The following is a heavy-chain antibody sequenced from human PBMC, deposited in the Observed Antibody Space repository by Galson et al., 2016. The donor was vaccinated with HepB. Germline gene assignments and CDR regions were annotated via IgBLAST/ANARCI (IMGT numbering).Heavy chain of an antibody. CDR3: ARIRLSYYDFWRDYDPTFDY. Sequence: PALVKPTQTLMLTCTVSGFSLSNARMGVSWVRQPPGKALEWLAHIFSNDEKFYRISLKSRLTISKDTSKSQVVLTMTNLDPVDTAPYFCARIRLSYYDFWRDYDPTFDYWGQGTLVTVSS. CDR2: IFSNDEK. V-gene: IGHV2-26*01. CDR1: GFSLSNARMG. J-gene: IGHJ4*02. D-gene: IGHD3-3*01.